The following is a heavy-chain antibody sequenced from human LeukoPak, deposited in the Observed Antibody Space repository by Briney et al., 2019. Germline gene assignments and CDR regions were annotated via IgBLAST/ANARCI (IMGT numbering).Heavy chain of an antibody. Sequence: SETLSLTCTVSGGSISSSSYYWGWIRQPPGKGLEWIGSIYYSGSTYYNPSLKSRVTISVDTSKNQFSLKLSSVTAADTAVYYCAVRYNWNYVLDYWGQGTLVTVSS. D-gene: IGHD1-7*01. J-gene: IGHJ4*02. CDR1: GGSISSSSYY. CDR2: IYYSGST. CDR3: AVRYNWNYVLDY. V-gene: IGHV4-39*01.